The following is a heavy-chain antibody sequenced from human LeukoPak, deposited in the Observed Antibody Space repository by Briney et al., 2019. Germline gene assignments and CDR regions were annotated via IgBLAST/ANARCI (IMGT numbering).Heavy chain of an antibody. J-gene: IGHJ4*02. V-gene: IGHV4-34*01. CDR1: GGSFSGYY. CDR3: ARVRWLQFGVRSPFDY. CDR2: LNHSGST. D-gene: IGHD5-24*01. Sequence: SETLSLTSAVYGGSFSGYYWSWIRQPPGKGLEWIGELNHSGSTNYNPPLKSRVTISVDTSKKQFPLKLNSVTGAHTARSYSARVRWLQFGVRSPFDYWGQGTLVTVSS.